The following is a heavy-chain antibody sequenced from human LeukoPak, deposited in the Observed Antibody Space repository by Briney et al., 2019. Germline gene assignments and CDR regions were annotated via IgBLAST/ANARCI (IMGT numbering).Heavy chain of an antibody. CDR2: INHSGST. V-gene: IGHV4-34*01. Sequence: NPSETLSLTCAVYGGSFSGYYWSWIRQPPGKGLEWIGEINHSGSTNYNPSLKSRVTISVDTSKNQFSLKLSSVTAADTAVYYCARRPLASSSPLRAFDIWGQGTMVTVSS. D-gene: IGHD6-6*01. CDR3: ARRPLASSSPLRAFDI. CDR1: GGSFSGYY. J-gene: IGHJ3*02.